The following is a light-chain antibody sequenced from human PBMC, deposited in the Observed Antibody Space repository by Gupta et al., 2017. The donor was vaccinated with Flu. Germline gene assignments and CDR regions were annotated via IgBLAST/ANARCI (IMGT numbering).Light chain of an antibody. CDR3: QAWDSGTVV. CDR1: KLGQKF. CDR2: HNN. J-gene: IGLJ2*01. V-gene: IGLV3-1*01. Sequence: SYDLTQPPSVSVSPGQTASIPCSGDKLGQKFVCWYQQKPGQSPVLVIYHNNKRPSGIPERFSGSNSGNAATLTISGTKAMDEADFHCQAWDSGTVVFGGGTKLTVL.